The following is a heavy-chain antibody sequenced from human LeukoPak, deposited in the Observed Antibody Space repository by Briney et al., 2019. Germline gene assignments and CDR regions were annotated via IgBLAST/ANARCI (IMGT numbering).Heavy chain of an antibody. D-gene: IGHD6-13*01. J-gene: IGHJ4*02. V-gene: IGHV3-74*01. CDR3: ARGRGDSSSWYFDY. CDR2: INSDGSVT. CDR1: GFTFSSYW. Sequence: GGSLRLSCAASGFTFSSYWMHWVRQAPGKGLLWVSRINSDGSVTTYADSVKGRFTISRDNAKNTVYLQMNNLRADDTAVYYCARGRGDSSSWYFDYWGQGTLVTVSS.